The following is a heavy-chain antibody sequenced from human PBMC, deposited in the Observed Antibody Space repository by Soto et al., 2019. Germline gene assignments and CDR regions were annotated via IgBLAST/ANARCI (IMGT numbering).Heavy chain of an antibody. Sequence: GGSLRLSCAASGFTFSSYGMHWVRQAPGKGLEWVAVIWYDGSNKYYADSVKGRFTISRDNSKNTLYLQMNSLRAEDTAVYYCASIAVAGTEYYYYYMDVWGKGTTVTVSS. J-gene: IGHJ6*03. CDR3: ASIAVAGTEYYYYYMDV. D-gene: IGHD6-19*01. V-gene: IGHV3-33*01. CDR2: IWYDGSNK. CDR1: GFTFSSYG.